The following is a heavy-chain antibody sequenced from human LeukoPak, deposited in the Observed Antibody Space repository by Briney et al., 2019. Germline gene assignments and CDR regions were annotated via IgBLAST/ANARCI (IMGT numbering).Heavy chain of an antibody. J-gene: IGHJ5*02. CDR1: GYSSTSYW. Sequence: AESLKISCKGSGYSSTSYWIGWVRQMPGRGLEWMGIIYPGDSDTRYSPSFQGQVTISADKSISTAYLQWSSLKASDTAMYYCARTPQYSSSWYGDNWFDPWGQGTLVTVSS. D-gene: IGHD6-13*01. CDR2: IYPGDSDT. CDR3: ARTPQYSSSWYGDNWFDP. V-gene: IGHV5-51*01.